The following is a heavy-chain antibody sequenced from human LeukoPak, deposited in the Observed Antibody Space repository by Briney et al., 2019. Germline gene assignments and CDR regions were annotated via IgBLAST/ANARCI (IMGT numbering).Heavy chain of an antibody. Sequence: SQTLSLTCAISGDSVSSTNAAGNWISKSPSRGLEWLGRTYYRSKWYNDYPPSVRSRITINPDTSKNQFSLQLNSVTPEDTAVYYCAREGTMVRGVMNHFDYWGQGTLVTVSS. CDR1: GDSVSSTNAA. D-gene: IGHD3-10*01. CDR2: TYYRSKWYN. J-gene: IGHJ4*02. CDR3: AREGTMVRGVMNHFDY. V-gene: IGHV6-1*01.